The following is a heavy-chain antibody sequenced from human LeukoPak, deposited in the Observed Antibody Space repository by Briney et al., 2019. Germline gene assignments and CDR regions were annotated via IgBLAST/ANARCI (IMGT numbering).Heavy chain of an antibody. CDR1: GFTFRNYW. D-gene: IGHD3-10*01. CDR3: ARTPILYGSGSYDY. V-gene: IGHV3-7*01. J-gene: IGHJ4*02. Sequence: GGSLRLSCAASGFTFRNYWMSWVRHAPRKGLEWVANINQDGSANYYVDSVKGRFTISRDNAKNSLYLQMNSLRAEDTAVYYCARTPILYGSGSYDYWGQGTLVTVSS. CDR2: INQDGSAN.